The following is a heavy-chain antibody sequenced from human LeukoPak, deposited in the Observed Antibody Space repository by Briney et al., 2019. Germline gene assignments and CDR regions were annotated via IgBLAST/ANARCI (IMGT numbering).Heavy chain of an antibody. CDR3: ARKNSGSKDDVFDI. CDR2: ISDHSRDG. J-gene: IGHJ3*02. V-gene: IGHV1-18*04. CDR1: GYTFTNHG. D-gene: IGHD3-10*01. Sequence: GASVKVSCKASGYTFTNHGISRVRQPPGQGLEWVGCISDHSRDGHYAQKFQGRVTMTSDTSATTAYMELRSLRSDDTAVYYCARKNSGSKDDVFDIWGQGTMVTVSA.